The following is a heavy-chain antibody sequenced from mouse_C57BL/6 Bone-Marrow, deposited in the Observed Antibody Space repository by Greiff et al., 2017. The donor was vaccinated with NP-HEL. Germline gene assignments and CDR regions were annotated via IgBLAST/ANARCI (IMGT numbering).Heavy chain of an antibody. D-gene: IGHD1-1*01. V-gene: IGHV1-76*01. Sequence: LQESGAELVRPGASVKLSCKASGYTFTDYYINWVKQRPGQGLEWIARIYPGSGNTYYNEKFKGKATLTAEKSSSTAYMQLSSLTSEDSAVFFCARSSTVVDYYAMDYWGQGTSVTVSS. CDR3: ARSSTVVDYYAMDY. CDR1: GYTFTDYY. CDR2: IYPGSGNT. J-gene: IGHJ4*01.